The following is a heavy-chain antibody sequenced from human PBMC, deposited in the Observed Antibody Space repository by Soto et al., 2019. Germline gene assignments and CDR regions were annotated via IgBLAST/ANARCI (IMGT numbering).Heavy chain of an antibody. CDR1: SGSIFTTNW. CDR3: ARKPDVATAKVGGGYVFDV. CDR2: IYHSGSP. Sequence: QVQLQESGPGLVKPSGTLSLTCAASSGSIFTTNWWSWVRQSPGRGLQWIGDIYHSGSPKYNPSLKIRVSIPIDKSKDRFILNQTSVTAADTAVYYCARKPDVATAKVGGGYVFDVWGQGTMVTVSS. J-gene: IGHJ3*01. V-gene: IGHV4-4*02. D-gene: IGHD3-16*01.